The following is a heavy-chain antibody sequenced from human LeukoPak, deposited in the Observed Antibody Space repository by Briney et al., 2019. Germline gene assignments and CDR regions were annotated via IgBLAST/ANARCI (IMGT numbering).Heavy chain of an antibody. CDR2: IYHSGST. Sequence: SETLSLTCTVSGYSISSGYYWGWIRPPPGKGLEWIGSIYHSGSTYYNPSLKSRVTISVDKSKNQFSLKLSSVTAADTAVYYCARRAARDFDYWGQGTLVTVSS. CDR3: ARRAARDFDY. CDR1: GYSISSGYY. D-gene: IGHD6-6*01. V-gene: IGHV4-38-2*02. J-gene: IGHJ4*02.